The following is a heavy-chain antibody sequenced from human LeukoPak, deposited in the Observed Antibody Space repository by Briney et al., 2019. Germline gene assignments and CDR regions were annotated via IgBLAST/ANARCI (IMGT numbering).Heavy chain of an antibody. CDR3: STGMLRGLAPVFLDY. CDR2: IYTSGST. Sequence: SETLSLTCAVYGGSFSGYYWSWIRQPAGKGLEWIGRIYTSGSTNYNPSLKSRVTMSVDTSKNQFSLNLRSVTAADTAVYYCSTGMLRGLAPVFLDYWGQGTLVTVSS. D-gene: IGHD3-10*01. V-gene: IGHV4-59*10. J-gene: IGHJ4*02. CDR1: GGSFSGYY.